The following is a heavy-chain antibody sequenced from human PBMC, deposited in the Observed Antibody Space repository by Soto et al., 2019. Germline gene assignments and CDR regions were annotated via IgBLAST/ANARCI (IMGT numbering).Heavy chain of an antibody. V-gene: IGHV3-48*03. CDR2: IRANDESI. CDR3: ARETLRGAIDI. J-gene: IGHJ3*02. Sequence: GGSLRLSCVASGFDFRSYEMNWVRQAPGKGLEWVSNIRANDESIYYADSVKGRVSVSRDNAKNSLFLEMNSLRVDDTAVYYCARETLRGAIDILGQGTMVTVSS. CDR1: GFDFRSYE. D-gene: IGHD1-26*01.